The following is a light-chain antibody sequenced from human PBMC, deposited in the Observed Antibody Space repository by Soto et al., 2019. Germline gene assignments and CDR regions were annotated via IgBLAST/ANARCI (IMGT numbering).Light chain of an antibody. CDR1: HSVSSRY. V-gene: IGKV3-20*01. J-gene: IGKJ5*01. CDR3: LQYGSSPPIT. Sequence: EIVLTQSPGTLSLSPGERATLSCRASHSVSSRYLAWYQQKPGQAPRLLIYGASSRATGIPDRFSGSGSGTDFTLTISRLEPEDFAVYYCLQYGSSPPITFGQGTRLEIK. CDR2: GAS.